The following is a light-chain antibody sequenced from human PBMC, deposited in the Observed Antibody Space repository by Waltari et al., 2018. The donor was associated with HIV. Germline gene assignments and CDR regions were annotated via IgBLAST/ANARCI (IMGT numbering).Light chain of an antibody. J-gene: IGLJ1*01. CDR3: ATWDDNLNGRV. Sequence: SVLTQPPSAYGTPGQRVTNPRSTISTKIGAIGLSRYQQLPGTAPKLLAYSNIHRPSGVPDRFSGSKSGTSASLAISGLQSDDEADYYCATWDDNLNGRVFGTGTKVTVL. CDR1: STKIGAIG. V-gene: IGLV1-44*01. CDR2: SNI.